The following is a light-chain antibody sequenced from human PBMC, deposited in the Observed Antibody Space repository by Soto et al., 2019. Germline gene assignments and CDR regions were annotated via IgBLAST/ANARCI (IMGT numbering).Light chain of an antibody. Sequence: DIQMTQSPSTLSVSVGDRVTITCRASQSISSWLAWYQQKPGKAPKLLIYKASSLEGGVPSRFSGSGSGADFTLTINSLQPDDFATYYCQHYNSYPLTFGGGTKVDNK. CDR3: QHYNSYPLT. CDR1: QSISSW. CDR2: KAS. V-gene: IGKV1-5*03. J-gene: IGKJ4*01.